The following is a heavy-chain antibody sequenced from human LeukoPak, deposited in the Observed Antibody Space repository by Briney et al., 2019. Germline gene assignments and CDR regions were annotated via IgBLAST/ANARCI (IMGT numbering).Heavy chain of an antibody. D-gene: IGHD6-19*01. CDR3: AKGRGWYRSFDY. CDR2: ISGSGGST. CDR1: GFTFSSYA. J-gene: IGHJ4*02. Sequence: GGSLRLSCAASGFTFSSYAMSWVRQAPGKGLEWVSAISGSGGSTYYADSVKGRFTISRDNSKNTLYLQMNSLRAEDTAVYYFAKGRGWYRSFDYWGQGTLVTVSS. V-gene: IGHV3-23*01.